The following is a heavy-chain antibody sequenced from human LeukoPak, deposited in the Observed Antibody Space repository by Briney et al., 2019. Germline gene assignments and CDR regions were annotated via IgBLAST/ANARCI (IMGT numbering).Heavy chain of an antibody. Sequence: SVKVSCKASEGTFSSYAISWVRQAPGQGLEWMGGIIPIFGTANYAQKFQGRVTITADESTSTAYMELSSLRSEDTAVYYCARDLPYYDFWSGYPHDAFDIWGQGTMVTVSS. J-gene: IGHJ3*02. CDR1: EGTFSSYA. CDR2: IIPIFGTA. V-gene: IGHV1-69*13. CDR3: ARDLPYYDFWSGYPHDAFDI. D-gene: IGHD3-3*01.